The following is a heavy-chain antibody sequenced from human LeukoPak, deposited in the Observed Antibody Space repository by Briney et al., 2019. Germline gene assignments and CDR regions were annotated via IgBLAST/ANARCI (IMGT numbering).Heavy chain of an antibody. CDR1: GFTFSSYG. CDR3: ARDGYSSGWEHADY. CDR2: IWYDGSNK. J-gene: IGHJ4*02. V-gene: IGHV3-33*01. D-gene: IGHD6-19*01. Sequence: GRSLRLSCAASGFTFSSYGMHWVRQAPGKGLEWVAVIWYDGSNKYYADSVKGRFTISRDNSKNTLYLQTNSPRAEDTAVYYCARDGYSSGWEHADYWGQGTLVTVSS.